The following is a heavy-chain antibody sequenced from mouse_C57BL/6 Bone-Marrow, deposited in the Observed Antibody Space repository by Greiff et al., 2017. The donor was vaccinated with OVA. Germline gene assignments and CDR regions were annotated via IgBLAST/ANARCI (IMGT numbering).Heavy chain of an antibody. CDR1: GYAFSSSW. J-gene: IGHJ4*01. V-gene: IGHV1-82*01. D-gene: IGHD2-4*01. CDR3: ARRTIYYDYDFAMDY. CDR2: IYPGDGDT. Sequence: VQLQQSGPALVKPGASVKISCKASGYAFSSSWMNWVKQRPGKGLEWIGRIYPGDGDTNSNGKFKGKATLTADKSYSTAYMQLSSLTSAASAVYFCARRTIYYDYDFAMDYWGQETSVTVSS.